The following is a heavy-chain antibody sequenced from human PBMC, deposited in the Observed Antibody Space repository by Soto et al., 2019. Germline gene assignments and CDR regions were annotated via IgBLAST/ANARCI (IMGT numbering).Heavy chain of an antibody. V-gene: IGHV5-10-1*01. CDR1: GYSFTSYW. J-gene: IGHJ5*02. D-gene: IGHD3-10*01. CDR2: IDPSDSYT. CDR3: ATLFGLGESP. Sequence: GSLKISCKGCGYSFTSYWISWVRQMPGKGLEWMGRIDPSDSYTNYSPSFQGHVTTSADKSISTAYLQWSSLKASDTAMYYCATLFGLGESPWGQGTLVTASS.